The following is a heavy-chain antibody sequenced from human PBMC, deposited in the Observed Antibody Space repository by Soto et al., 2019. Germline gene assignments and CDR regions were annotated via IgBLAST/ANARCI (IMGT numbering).Heavy chain of an antibody. CDR2: ISYDGSNK. CDR1: GFTFSSYG. D-gene: IGHD3-22*01. V-gene: IGHV3-30*18. J-gene: IGHJ6*02. CDR3: AKSVFRDRSSKYYYYGMDV. Sequence: QVQLVESGGGVVQPGRSLRLSCAASGFTFSSYGMHWVRQAPGKGLEWVAVISYDGSNKYYADSVKGRFTISRDNSKKTMYLQINSLRAEDTAVYYCAKSVFRDRSSKYYYYGMDVWGQGTTVTVSS.